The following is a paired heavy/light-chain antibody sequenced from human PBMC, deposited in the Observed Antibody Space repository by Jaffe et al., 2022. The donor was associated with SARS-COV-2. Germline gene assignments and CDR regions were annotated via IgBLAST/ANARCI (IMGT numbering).Light chain of an antibody. CDR3: QQYGSSPLT. Sequence: EIVLTQSPGALSLSPGERATLSCRASQSLRTSRLAWYQHRPGQAPRLLISAASSRATGTPDRFSGSGSGTDFTLTISRLEPEDSAVYYCQQYGSSPLTFGQGTKVEIK. CDR2: AAS. J-gene: IGKJ1*01. V-gene: IGKV3-20*01. CDR1: QSLRTSR.
Heavy chain of an antibody. J-gene: IGHJ4*01. D-gene: IGHD6-13*01. Sequence: EVQLLESGGGLVQPGGSLRLSCAASGFTFSSYPMGWVRQAPGKGLEWVSSICATCGDTYYADAVQGRFTISRDNSNNELYLQMNSLRAEDTAVYYCAKADGTQPPPFDFWGHGTLVTVSA. CDR1: GFTFSSYP. CDR3: AKADGTQPPPFDF. V-gene: IGHV3-23*01. CDR2: ICATCGDT.